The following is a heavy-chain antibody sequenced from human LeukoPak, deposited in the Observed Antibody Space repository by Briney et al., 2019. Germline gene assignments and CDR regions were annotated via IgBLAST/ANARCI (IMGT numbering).Heavy chain of an antibody. CDR3: ARGAWPEYYDSSGYHFDY. J-gene: IGHJ4*02. CDR1: GYTFTSYG. D-gene: IGHD3-22*01. CDR2: ISAYNGNT. Sequence: ASVNVSCKASGYTFTSYGISWVRQAPGQGLEWMGWISAYNGNTNYAQKLQGRVTITADKSTSTAYMELSSLRSEDTAVYYCARGAWPEYYDSSGYHFDYWGQGTLVTVSS. V-gene: IGHV1-18*01.